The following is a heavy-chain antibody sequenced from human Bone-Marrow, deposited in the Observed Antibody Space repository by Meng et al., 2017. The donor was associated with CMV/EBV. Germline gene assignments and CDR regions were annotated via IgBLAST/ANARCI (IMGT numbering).Heavy chain of an antibody. CDR3: ASASGSRF. CDR1: GFTFSNAW. V-gene: IGHV3-15*01. Sequence: GESLKISCAASGFTFSNAWMSWVRQAPGKGLEWVGRIKSKTDGGTTDYAAPVKGRFTISRDDSKNTLYLQMNSLKTEDTAVYYCASASGSRFWGQGTMVTVSS. J-gene: IGHJ3*01. CDR2: IKSKTDGGTT. D-gene: IGHD1-26*01.